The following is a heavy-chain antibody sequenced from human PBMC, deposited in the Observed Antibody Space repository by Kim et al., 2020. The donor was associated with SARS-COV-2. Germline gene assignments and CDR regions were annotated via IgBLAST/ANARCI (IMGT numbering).Heavy chain of an antibody. CDR2: ISYDGSNK. CDR3: ARDYDILTGYYGAQSARDAFDI. V-gene: IGHV3-30*04. J-gene: IGHJ3*02. D-gene: IGHD3-9*01. Sequence: GGSLRLSCAASGFTFSSYAMHWVRQAPGKGLEWVAVISYDGSNKYYADSVKGRFTISRDNSKNTLYLQMNSLRAEDTAVYYCARDYDILTGYYGAQSARDAFDIWGQGTMVTVSS. CDR1: GFTFSSYA.